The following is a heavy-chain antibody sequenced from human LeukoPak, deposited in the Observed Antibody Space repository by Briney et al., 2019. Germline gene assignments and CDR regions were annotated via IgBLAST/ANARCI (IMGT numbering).Heavy chain of an antibody. V-gene: IGHV4-61*02. CDR1: GGSISSGTYY. CDR3: ARESRTVEMPTSIHGHWLDP. D-gene: IGHD5-24*01. Sequence: PSETLSLTCTVSGGSISSGTYYWSWIRQPAGTGLEWIGRIYFSGITTYNPSLKSRVTISVDTSKNQFSLKLSSVTAADTAVYYCARESRTVEMPTSIHGHWLDPWGQGTLVTVSS. CDR2: IYFSGIT. J-gene: IGHJ5*02.